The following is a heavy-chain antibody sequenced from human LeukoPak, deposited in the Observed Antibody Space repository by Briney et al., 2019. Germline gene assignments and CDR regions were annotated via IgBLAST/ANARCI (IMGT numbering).Heavy chain of an antibody. D-gene: IGHD3-10*01. Sequence: SETLSLTCAVYGGSFSGYYCTWIRQPPGRGLEWIGEISHSGNTNYNPSLKSRVTISVDTSKNQFSLKLTSVTAADTAVYYCARLLLWFGELVNYFDYWGQGTLVTVSS. CDR2: ISHSGNT. J-gene: IGHJ4*02. CDR1: GGSFSGYY. V-gene: IGHV4-34*01. CDR3: ARLLLWFGELVNYFDY.